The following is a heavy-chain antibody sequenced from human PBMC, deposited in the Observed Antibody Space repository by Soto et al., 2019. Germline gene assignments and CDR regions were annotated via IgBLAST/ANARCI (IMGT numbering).Heavy chain of an antibody. CDR3: ARHGYTSGRTYFDY. CDR2: IYDRGST. D-gene: IGHD6-19*01. CDR1: GGSIGSSSYY. V-gene: IGHV4-39*01. J-gene: IGHJ4*02. Sequence: SETLSLTCTVSGGSIGSSSYYWDWIRQPPGKGLEWIGSIYDRGSTYSNPSLKSRLTTSLDTSKNQFSLKLTSVTAADTAVYYCARHGYTSGRTYFDYWGQGTLVTVSS.